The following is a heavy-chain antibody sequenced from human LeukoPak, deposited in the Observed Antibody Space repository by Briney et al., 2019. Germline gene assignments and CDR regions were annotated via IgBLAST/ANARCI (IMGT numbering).Heavy chain of an antibody. CDR3: ARKLTGTTYSDY. J-gene: IGHJ4*02. CDR1: GFXFSHYD. CDR2: IHSGGNTI. V-gene: IGHV3-48*03. Sequence: GGSLRLSCVASGFXFSHYDINWVRLAPGKGLEWVSYIHSGGNTIYYADSVKGRFTISRDFAKNSLYLQMNSLRAEDTAVYYCARKLTGTTYSDYWGQGTLVTVSS. D-gene: IGHD1-1*01.